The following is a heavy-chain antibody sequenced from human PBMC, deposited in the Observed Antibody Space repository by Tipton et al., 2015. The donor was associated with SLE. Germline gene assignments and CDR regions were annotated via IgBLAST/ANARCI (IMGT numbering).Heavy chain of an antibody. CDR1: GGSISPYY. V-gene: IGHV4-59*08. Sequence: TLSLICSVSGGSISPYYWSWIRQPPGKGLEWIGYIYYSGSTHYNPSLKSRVTISVDTSKNQFSLKLTSVTATDTAVYYCARLNTSSTLDFWGQGTLVTVSS. J-gene: IGHJ4*02. D-gene: IGHD6-13*01. CDR2: IYYSGST. CDR3: ARLNTSSTLDF.